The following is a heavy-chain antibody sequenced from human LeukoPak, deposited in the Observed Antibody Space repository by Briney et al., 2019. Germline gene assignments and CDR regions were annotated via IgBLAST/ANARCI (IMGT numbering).Heavy chain of an antibody. Sequence: GGSLRLSCAASGFTFSSYAMHWVRQAPGKGLEWVSSISSSSSYIYYADSVKGRFTISRDNAKNSLYLQMNSLRAEDTAVYYCARDRSGYLPGYWGQGTLVTVSS. CDR2: ISSSSSYI. CDR1: GFTFSSYA. V-gene: IGHV3-21*01. D-gene: IGHD3-22*01. J-gene: IGHJ4*02. CDR3: ARDRSGYLPGY.